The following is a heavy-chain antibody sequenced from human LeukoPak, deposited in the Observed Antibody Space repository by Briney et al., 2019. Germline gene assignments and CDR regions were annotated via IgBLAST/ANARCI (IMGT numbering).Heavy chain of an antibody. D-gene: IGHD6-19*01. CDR1: GYTFTSYG. Sequence: EASVKVSCKASGYTFTSYGISWVRQAPGHGLEWMGWISAYNGNTNYAQKLQGRVTMTTDTSTSTAYMELRSLRSDDTAVYYCARDEDSSGWYLIDYWGQGTLVTVSS. V-gene: IGHV1-18*01. CDR3: ARDEDSSGWYLIDY. J-gene: IGHJ4*02. CDR2: ISAYNGNT.